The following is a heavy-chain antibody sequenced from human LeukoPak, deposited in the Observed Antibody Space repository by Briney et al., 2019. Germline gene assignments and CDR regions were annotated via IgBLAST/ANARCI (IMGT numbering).Heavy chain of an antibody. Sequence: GSSVKVSCKASGGTFSSYAISWVRQAPGQGLEWMGGIIPIFGTANYAQKFQGRVTITTDESTSTAYMELSSLRSEATAVYYCASSHVEYDSSGYYLDYWGQGTLVTVSS. D-gene: IGHD3-22*01. CDR2: IIPIFGTA. CDR1: GGTFSSYA. J-gene: IGHJ4*02. V-gene: IGHV1-69*05. CDR3: ASSHVEYDSSGYYLDY.